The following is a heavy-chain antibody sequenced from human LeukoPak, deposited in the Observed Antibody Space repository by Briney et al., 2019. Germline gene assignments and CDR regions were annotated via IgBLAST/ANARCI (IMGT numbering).Heavy chain of an antibody. CDR3: ARDTFSDYANDAFDI. V-gene: IGHV3-21*01. Sequence: GGSLRLSCAASGFTFSSYSMNWVRQAPGKGLEWVSSISSSSSYIYYADSVKGRFTISRDNAKNSLYLQMNSLRAEDTAVYYCARDTFSDYANDAFDIWGQGTMVTVSS. CDR1: GFTFSSYS. D-gene: IGHD5-12*01. J-gene: IGHJ3*02. CDR2: ISSSSSYI.